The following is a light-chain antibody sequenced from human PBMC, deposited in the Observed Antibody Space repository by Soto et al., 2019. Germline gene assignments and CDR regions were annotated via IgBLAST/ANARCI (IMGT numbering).Light chain of an antibody. V-gene: IGKV3-20*01. J-gene: IGKJ5*01. CDR1: QSVGDTY. CDR3: QQYNGWPIT. CDR2: STS. Sequence: EIVLTQSPGTLSLSPGERATLSCRASQSVGDTYLAWYQQKPGQAPRLLMYSTSIRATGIPDRFSGSGSGTDFTLTISRLDPEDFAVYYCQQYNGWPITFGQGTRLEIK.